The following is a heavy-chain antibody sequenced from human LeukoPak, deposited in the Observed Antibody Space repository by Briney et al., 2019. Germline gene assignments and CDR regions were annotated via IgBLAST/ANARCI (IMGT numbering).Heavy chain of an antibody. Sequence: GASVKVSCKASGGTFSSYAISWVRQAPGQGLEWMGGIIPIFGTANYAQKFQGRVTITADESTSTAYMELSSLRSEDTAVYYCARTNEIADSGYDSVRAEQYYFDYWGQGTLVTVSS. V-gene: IGHV1-69*13. J-gene: IGHJ4*02. CDR3: ARTNEIADSGYDSVRAEQYYFDY. CDR2: IIPIFGTA. D-gene: IGHD5-12*01. CDR1: GGTFSSYA.